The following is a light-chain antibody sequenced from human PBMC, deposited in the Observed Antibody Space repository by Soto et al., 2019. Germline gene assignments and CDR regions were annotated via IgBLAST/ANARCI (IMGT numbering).Light chain of an antibody. V-gene: IGKV3-20*01. Sequence: ESVLTQSPGTLSLSPGERATPSCRASQSVTNRYFAWYQQRPGQAPRLLIYGISNRATGIPDRFSGSGSGTDFTLTISRLEPEDFVVYYCQQYSSLPHTFGQGTKVDIK. CDR1: QSVTNRY. J-gene: IGKJ2*01. CDR3: QQYSSLPHT. CDR2: GIS.